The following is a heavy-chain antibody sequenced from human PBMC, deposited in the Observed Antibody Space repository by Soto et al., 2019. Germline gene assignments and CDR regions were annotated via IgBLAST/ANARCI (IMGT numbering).Heavy chain of an antibody. V-gene: IGHV3-23*01. CDR1: GFTFSSYA. Sequence: GGSLRLSCAASGFTFSSYAMSWVRQAPGKGLEWVSAISGSGGSTYYADSVKGRFTISRDNSKNTLYLQMNSLRAEDTDVYYCAKVKDFWSGYYRIYYMDVWGKGTTVTVSS. J-gene: IGHJ6*03. CDR2: ISGSGGST. D-gene: IGHD3-3*01. CDR3: AKVKDFWSGYYRIYYMDV.